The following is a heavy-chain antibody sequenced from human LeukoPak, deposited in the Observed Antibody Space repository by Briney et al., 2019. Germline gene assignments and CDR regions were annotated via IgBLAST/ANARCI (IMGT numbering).Heavy chain of an antibody. D-gene: IGHD3-9*01. J-gene: IGHJ4*02. Sequence: PGGSLRLSCAASGFTFSSYWMSWVRQAPGKGLEWVANIKQDGSEKYYVDSVKGRFTISRDNAKNSLYLQMNSLRAEDTAVYYCARGGLRYFDCSDYWGQGTLVTVSS. CDR2: IKQDGSEK. CDR1: GFTFSSYW. CDR3: ARGGLRYFDCSDY. V-gene: IGHV3-7*04.